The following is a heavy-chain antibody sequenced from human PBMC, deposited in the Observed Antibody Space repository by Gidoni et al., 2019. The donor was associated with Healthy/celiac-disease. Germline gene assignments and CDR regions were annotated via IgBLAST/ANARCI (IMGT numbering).Heavy chain of an antibody. Sequence: GISWVRQAPGQGLEWMGWISAYNGNTNYAQKLQGRVTMTTDTSTSTAYMELRSLRADDTAVYYCARWIGSSWYRTDGVDYDYGMDVWGQGPTVTVSS. CDR1: G. V-gene: IGHV1-18*01. CDR3: ARWIGSSWYRTDGVDYDYGMDV. J-gene: IGHJ6*02. D-gene: IGHD6-13*01. CDR2: ISAYNGNT.